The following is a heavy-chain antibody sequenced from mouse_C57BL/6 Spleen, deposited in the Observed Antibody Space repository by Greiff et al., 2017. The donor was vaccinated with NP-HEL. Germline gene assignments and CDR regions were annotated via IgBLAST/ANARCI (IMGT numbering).Heavy chain of an antibody. CDR2: ISYDGSN. V-gene: IGHV3-6*01. CDR1: GYSITSGYY. D-gene: IGHD4-1*01. CDR3: ARANWSYYFDY. Sequence: VQLQESGPGLVKPSQSLSLTCSVTGYSITSGYYWNWIRQFPGNKLEWMGYISYDGSNNYNPSLKNRISITRDTSKNQFFLKLNSVTTEDTATYYCARANWSYYFDYWGQGTTLTVSS. J-gene: IGHJ2*01.